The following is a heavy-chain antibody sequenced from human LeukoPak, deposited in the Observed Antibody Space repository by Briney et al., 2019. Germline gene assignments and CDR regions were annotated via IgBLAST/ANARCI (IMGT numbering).Heavy chain of an antibody. CDR2: VATGGTGP. J-gene: IGHJ4*02. CDR3: AKTLSSYGGSDY. Sequence: PGGSLRLSCAASGFTFSGYWMHWVRQAPGKGLVWVSRVATGGTGPSYADSVRGRFTISRDNSKNTLYLQMNSLRAEDTAVYYCAKTLSSYGGSDYWGQGTLVTVSS. D-gene: IGHD4-23*01. V-gene: IGHV3-74*01. CDR1: GFTFSGYW.